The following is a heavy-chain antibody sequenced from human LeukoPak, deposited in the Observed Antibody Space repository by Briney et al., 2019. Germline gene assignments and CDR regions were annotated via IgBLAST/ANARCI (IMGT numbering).Heavy chain of an antibody. CDR2: IYYSGST. CDR3: AREAVAGQGMIDY. V-gene: IGHV4-31*03. J-gene: IGHJ4*02. CDR1: GGSISSGGYY. D-gene: IGHD6-19*01. Sequence: PSETLSLTCTVSGGSISSGGYYWSWIRQHPGKGLEWIGYIYYSGSTYYNPSLKSRVTISVDTSKNQFSLKLSSVTAADTAVYYCAREAVAGQGMIDYWGQGTLVTVSS.